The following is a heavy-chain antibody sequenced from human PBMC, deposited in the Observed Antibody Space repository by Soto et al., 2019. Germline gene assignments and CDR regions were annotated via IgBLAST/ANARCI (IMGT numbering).Heavy chain of an antibody. V-gene: IGHV4-39*01. J-gene: IGHJ4*02. Sequence: PSETLSLTCTVSGGSISSSSFYWGWIRQPPGKGLESIAAIYYSGSTYYNPSLKSRVTIFVDKAKNQFSLRLTSVTAADTAVYYCERQSKGYSVEVDHWGQGTLVTVSS. D-gene: IGHD6-13*01. CDR1: GGSISSSSFY. CDR2: IYYSGST. CDR3: ERQSKGYSVEVDH.